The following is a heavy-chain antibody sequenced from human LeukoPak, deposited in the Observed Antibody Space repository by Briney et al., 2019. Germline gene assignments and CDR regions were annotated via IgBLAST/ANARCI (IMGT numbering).Heavy chain of an antibody. CDR2: INPSGGST. D-gene: IGHD4-17*01. CDR3: ARDVTLTTVTTLEDY. J-gene: IGHJ4*02. CDR1: GYTFTGYY. V-gene: IGHV1-46*01. Sequence: ASVKVSCKASGYTFTGYYMHWVRQAPGQGLEWMGWINPSGGSTSYAQKFQGRVTMTRDTSTSTVYMELSSLRSEDTAVYYCARDVTLTTVTTLEDYWGQGTLVTVSS.